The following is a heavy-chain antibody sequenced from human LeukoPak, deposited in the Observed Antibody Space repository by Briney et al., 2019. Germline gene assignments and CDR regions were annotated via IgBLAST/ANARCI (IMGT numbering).Heavy chain of an antibody. CDR1: GFTFSSYA. J-gene: IGHJ6*03. CDR2: ISYDGSNK. Sequence: GGSLRLSCAASGFTFSSYAMHWVRQAPGKGLEWVAVISYDGSNKYYADSVKGRFTISRDNSKNTLYLQMNSLRAEDTAVYYCASGGFDYYYMDVWGKGTTVPVSS. D-gene: IGHD3-10*01. CDR3: ASGGFDYYYMDV. V-gene: IGHV3-30*04.